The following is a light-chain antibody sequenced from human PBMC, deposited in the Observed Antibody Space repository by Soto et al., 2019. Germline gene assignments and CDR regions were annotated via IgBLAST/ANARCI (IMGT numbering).Light chain of an antibody. Sequence: LKLTQAPSFLSASVGDSVTITCXASQGISSYLAWYQQKPGKAPKLLIYAASTLQSGVPSRFSGSGSGTEFTLTISSLQPEDFATYYCQQLNSYPRTFGQGTKVDIK. V-gene: IGKV1-9*01. J-gene: IGKJ1*01. CDR3: QQLNSYPRT. CDR1: QGISSY. CDR2: AAS.